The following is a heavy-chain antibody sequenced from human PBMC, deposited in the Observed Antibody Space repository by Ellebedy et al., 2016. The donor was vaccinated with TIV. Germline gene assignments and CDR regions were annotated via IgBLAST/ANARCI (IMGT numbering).Heavy chain of an antibody. D-gene: IGHD6-13*01. J-gene: IGHJ5*02. CDR1: GFIFSDYY. V-gene: IGHV3-11*01. CDR2: ISSGGSAI. CDR3: ARDTRFIDQQHNWFDP. Sequence: GGSLRLSCAASGFIFSDYYMSWIRQAPGKGLEWVSYISSGGSAIYYADSVKGRFTISRDNAKNSLYLQMNTLRAEDTAVYYCARDTRFIDQQHNWFDPWGQGTLVTASS.